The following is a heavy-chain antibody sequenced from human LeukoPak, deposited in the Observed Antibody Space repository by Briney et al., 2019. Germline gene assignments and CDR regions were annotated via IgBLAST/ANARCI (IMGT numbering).Heavy chain of an antibody. CDR2: IDYSGST. V-gene: IGHV4-59*01. CDR3: ATYRSAWYVY. D-gene: IGHD6-19*01. J-gene: IGHJ4*02. Sequence: SETLSLTCTVSGDSISSDYWSWIRQPPGKRLEWIGNIDYSGSTNNNPSLKSRVTISLDTSKDQFSLKLSSVTAADTALYYCATYRSAWYVYWGQGTLVTVSS. CDR1: GDSISSDY.